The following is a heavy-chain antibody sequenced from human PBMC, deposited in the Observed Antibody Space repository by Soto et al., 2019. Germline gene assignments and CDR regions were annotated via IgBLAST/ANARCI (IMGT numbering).Heavy chain of an antibody. CDR2: ISDYNGNT. CDR1: GYTFSSYG. CDR3: ARVGAAINYFDY. D-gene: IGHD2-2*02. V-gene: IGHV1-18*01. Sequence: ASVKVSCKASGYTFSSYGISWVRQAPGKGLEWMGWISDYNGNTNYAQKLQGRVTMTTDTSTSTAYMELRSLRSDDTAVYYCARVGAAINYFDYWGQGTQVTVSS. J-gene: IGHJ4*02.